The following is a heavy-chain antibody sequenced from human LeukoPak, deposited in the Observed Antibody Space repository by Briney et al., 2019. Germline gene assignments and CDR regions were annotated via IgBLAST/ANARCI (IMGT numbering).Heavy chain of an antibody. CDR3: ARYASRAQRWHFDL. CDR1: GGSISSGDYY. J-gene: IGHJ2*01. CDR2: IYYSGST. Sequence: PSETLSLTCSVSGGSISSGDYYWTWIRQHPGEGLEWIGYIYYSGSTYYNPSLKSRITISVDTSKNQFSLKLNSVTAADTAFYYCARYASRAQRWHFDLWGRGTLVTVSS. V-gene: IGHV4-31*03.